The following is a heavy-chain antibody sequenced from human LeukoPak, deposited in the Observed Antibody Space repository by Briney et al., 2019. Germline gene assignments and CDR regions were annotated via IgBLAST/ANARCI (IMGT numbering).Heavy chain of an antibody. V-gene: IGHV3-7*05. CDR3: ARVRYDTSGYYRHAFDF. J-gene: IGHJ3*01. CDR1: GFTFSSYW. CDR2: IKQDGSEK. Sequence: GGSLRLSCAASGFTFSSYWMSWVRQAPGKGLEWVANIKQDGSEKYYVDSVKGRFTISRGNAKNSLYLQMNSLRAEDTAVYYCARVRYDTSGYYRHAFDFWGQGTMVTVSS. D-gene: IGHD3-22*01.